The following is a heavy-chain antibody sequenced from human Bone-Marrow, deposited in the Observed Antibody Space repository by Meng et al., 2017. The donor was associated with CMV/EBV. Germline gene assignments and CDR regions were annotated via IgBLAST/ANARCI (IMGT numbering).Heavy chain of an antibody. CDR2: ISAYNGNT. J-gene: IGHJ4*02. CDR3: ARDQPRFGELFYY. CDR1: GYTFTSYG. V-gene: IGHV1-18*01. D-gene: IGHD3-10*01. Sequence: ASVKVSCKASGYTFTSYGISWVRQAPGQGLEWMGWISAYNGNTNYAQKLQGRVTMTTDTSTSTAYIELRSLRSDDTAVYYCARDQPRFGELFYYWGQGTLVTVSS.